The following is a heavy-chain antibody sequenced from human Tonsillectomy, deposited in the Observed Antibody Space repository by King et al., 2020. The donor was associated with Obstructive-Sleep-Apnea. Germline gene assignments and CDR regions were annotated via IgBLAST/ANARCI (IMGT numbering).Heavy chain of an antibody. Sequence: VQLVESGGRVVRPGGSLRLSCATSGFIFDDYGMTWVRQVPGKGLEWVASINWNGGSKDYADSVKGRFTISRDDAESFLYLQMNSLRAEDTAFYHCARVEWDGSGAYGLSWFDPWGQGTLVTVSS. J-gene: IGHJ5*02. CDR1: GFIFDDYG. CDR2: INWNGGSK. CDR3: ARVEWDGSGAYGLSWFDP. V-gene: IGHV3-20*01. D-gene: IGHD3-10*01.